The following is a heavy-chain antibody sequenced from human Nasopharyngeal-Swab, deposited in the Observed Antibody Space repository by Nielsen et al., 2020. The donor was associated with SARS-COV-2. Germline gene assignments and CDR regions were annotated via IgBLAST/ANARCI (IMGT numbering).Heavy chain of an antibody. J-gene: IGHJ6*03. Sequence: SETLSLTCTVSGGSISSRSSYWGWIRQPPGKGLEWIGTIYYSGSTYYNPSLKSRVTISVDTSKNQFSLKLSSVTAADTAVYYCARQSAGVSDPVLPPADPRRFYYYYYYMDVWGKGTTVTVSS. D-gene: IGHD2-2*01. CDR3: ARQSAGVSDPVLPPADPRRFYYYYYYMDV. V-gene: IGHV4-39*01. CDR1: GGSISSRSSY. CDR2: IYYSGST.